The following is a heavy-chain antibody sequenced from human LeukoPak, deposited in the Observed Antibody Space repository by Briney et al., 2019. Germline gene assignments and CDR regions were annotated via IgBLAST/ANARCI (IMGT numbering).Heavy chain of an antibody. CDR3: GRPTTLSGSPGY. J-gene: IGHJ4*02. CDR1: GFTFSSYW. CDR2: ISNDRSSP. Sequence: GGSLRLSCAASGFTFSSYWMHWVRQAPGKGRGWVSRISNDRSSPTYADSDKGRFTISRDNAKNTLYLQMNSLRAEDPPVYYCGRPTTLSGSPGYWGQGALVTV. V-gene: IGHV3-74*01. D-gene: IGHD6-25*01.